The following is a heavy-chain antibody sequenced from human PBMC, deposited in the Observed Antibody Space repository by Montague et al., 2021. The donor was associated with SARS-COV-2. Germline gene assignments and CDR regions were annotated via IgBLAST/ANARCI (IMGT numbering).Heavy chain of an antibody. CDR3: ARGKGSGGCRGCGFDY. J-gene: IGHJ4*02. CDR1: GGSISSYY. CDR2: IYYSGST. Sequence: SETLSLTCTVSGGSISSYYWSWIRQPPGKGLEWIGHIYYSGSTXXXPSXXXRVTISVDTSKNQFSLKLTSVTAADTAVYYCARGKGSGGCRGCGFDYWGQGTLVTVSS. D-gene: IGHD2-8*02. V-gene: IGHV4-59*12.